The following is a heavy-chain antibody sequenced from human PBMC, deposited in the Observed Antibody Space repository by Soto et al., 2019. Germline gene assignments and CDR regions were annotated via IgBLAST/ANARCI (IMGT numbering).Heavy chain of an antibody. CDR2: ITSNGGST. D-gene: IGHD3-9*01. CDR3: AKDLNDILPNWFDP. Sequence: GGSQRLASSASGFTFSIYALHWVRQAPGKGLEYVSAITSNGGSTYYADSVKGRFTISRDNSKNTLYLQMSSLRAEDTAVYYCAKDLNDILPNWFDPWGQGTLVTVSS. J-gene: IGHJ5*02. CDR1: GFTFSIYA. V-gene: IGHV3-64D*06.